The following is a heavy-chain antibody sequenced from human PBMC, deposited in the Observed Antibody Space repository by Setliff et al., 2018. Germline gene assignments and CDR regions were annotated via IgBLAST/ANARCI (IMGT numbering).Heavy chain of an antibody. V-gene: IGHV5-51*01. CDR1: GYSFSNYW. CDR2: IYPGDSDT. J-gene: IGHJ4*02. Sequence: GESLKISCKGSGYSFSNYWIGWVRQMPGKGLEWMGIIYPGDSDTRYSPSFQGQVTISADKSISTAYLQWSSLKASDTAMYYCARAPSGVAAGTGFDYWGQGTLVTVSS. CDR3: ARAPSGVAAGTGFDY. D-gene: IGHD6-13*01.